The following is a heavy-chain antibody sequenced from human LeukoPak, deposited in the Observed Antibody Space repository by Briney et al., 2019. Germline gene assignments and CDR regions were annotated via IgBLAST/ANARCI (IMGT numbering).Heavy chain of an antibody. CDR1: GYTFTAYY. V-gene: IGHV1-2*06. CDR3: AREVSGPRGLLYYYYMDV. D-gene: IGHD5/OR15-5a*01. Sequence: ASVKVSCKASGYTFTAYYMHWVRQAPGQGLEWMGRINPDSGGTNYAQRFQGRVTMTRDTSIRPAYMEVSRLRSDDTALYYCAREVSGPRGLLYYYYMDVWGRGTTVTVSS. J-gene: IGHJ6*03. CDR2: INPDSGGT.